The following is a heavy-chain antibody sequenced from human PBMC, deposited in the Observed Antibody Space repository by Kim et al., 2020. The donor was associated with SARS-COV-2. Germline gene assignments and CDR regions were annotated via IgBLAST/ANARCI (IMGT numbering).Heavy chain of an antibody. J-gene: IGHJ4*02. V-gene: IGHV3-23*01. CDR3: SPDWNPFDH. CDR2: INNAGGT. Sequence: GGSLRLSCAASGFTFSRHTMIWVRQAPGEGLDWVAIINNAGGTHYADSVKGRFTISRDNSKNTVYLEMNSLRPDDTALYYCSPDWNPFDHRGQWTLVTLS. D-gene: IGHD1-1*01. CDR1: GFTFSRHT.